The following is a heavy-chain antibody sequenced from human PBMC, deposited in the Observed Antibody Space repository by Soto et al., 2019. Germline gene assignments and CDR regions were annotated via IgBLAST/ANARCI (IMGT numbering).Heavy chain of an antibody. J-gene: IGHJ6*02. Sequence: PGGSLRLSCAASGFTFSNAWMSWVRQAPGKGLEWVGRIKSKTDGGTTDYAAPVKGRFTISRDDSKNTLYLQMNSLKTEDTAVYYCTTDPAEWEILGYYYYGMDVWGQGTKVTVYS. D-gene: IGHD1-26*01. CDR2: IKSKTDGGTT. CDR1: GFTFSNAW. CDR3: TTDPAEWEILGYYYYGMDV. V-gene: IGHV3-15*01.